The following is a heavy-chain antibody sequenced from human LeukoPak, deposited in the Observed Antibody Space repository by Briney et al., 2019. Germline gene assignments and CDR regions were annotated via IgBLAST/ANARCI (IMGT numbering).Heavy chain of an antibody. CDR3: VANSGYDYFDY. CDR1: GFTFSTYW. D-gene: IGHD5-12*01. CDR2: IKQDGSEK. J-gene: IGHJ4*02. V-gene: IGHV3-7*01. Sequence: GGSLRLSCVASGFTFSTYWMSWVRQAPGKGPEWVANIKQDGSEKYYVDSVKGRFTISRDNAKKSLYLQMNSLRAEDTAVYYCVANSGYDYFDYWGQGALVTVSS.